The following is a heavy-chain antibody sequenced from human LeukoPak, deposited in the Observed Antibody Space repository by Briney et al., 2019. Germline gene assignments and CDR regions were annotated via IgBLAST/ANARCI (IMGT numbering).Heavy chain of an antibody. V-gene: IGHV3-30-3*01. CDR2: ISYDGSNK. CDR3: ARNKKKDYGDYWMNY. CDR1: GFTFSSYT. J-gene: IGHJ4*02. Sequence: PGGSLRLSCAASGFTFSSYTMHWVRQAPGKGLEWVAVISYDGSNKYYADSVKGRFTISRDNSKNMLYLQMNSLRAEDTAVYYCARNKKKDYGDYWMNYWGQGTLVTVSS. D-gene: IGHD4-17*01.